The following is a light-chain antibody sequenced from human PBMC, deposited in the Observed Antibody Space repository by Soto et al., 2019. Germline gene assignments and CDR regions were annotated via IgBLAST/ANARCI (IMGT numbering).Light chain of an antibody. CDR2: AAS. V-gene: IGKV3-20*01. Sequence: EIVLTQSQGTLSLSPGERATLSCRASQTISRTYIAWYQHKRGQAPRLLIFAASSRATGIPDRFSGSGSGTDFSLTISRLEPEDSAVYFCQQFVTSPYTFGPGTKVDIK. CDR1: QTISRTY. J-gene: IGKJ3*01. CDR3: QQFVTSPYT.